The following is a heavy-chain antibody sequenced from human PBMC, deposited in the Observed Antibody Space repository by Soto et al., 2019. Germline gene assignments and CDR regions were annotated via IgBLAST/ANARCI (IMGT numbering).Heavy chain of an antibody. CDR3: ANRLEGNGSNLWYLDY. V-gene: IGHV3-30*18. CDR2: ISYDGSNK. D-gene: IGHD6-19*01. CDR1: GFTFSSYG. Sequence: QVQLVESGGGVVQPGRSLRLSCAASGFTFSSYGMHWVRQAPGKGLEWVAVISYDGSNKYYADSVKGRFTISGDNSKNTWYMQMNSMRDEERALYYWANRLEGNGSNLWYLDYGGQGPLVTFSS. J-gene: IGHJ4*02.